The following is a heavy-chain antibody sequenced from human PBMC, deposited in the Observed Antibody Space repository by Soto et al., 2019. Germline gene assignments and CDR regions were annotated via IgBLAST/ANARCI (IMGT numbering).Heavy chain of an antibody. CDR1: GYTFTSYA. D-gene: IGHD5-18*01. Sequence: ASVKVSCKASGYTFTSYAMHWVRQAPGQRLEWMGWINAGNGNTKYSQKFQGRVTITRDTSASTAYMELSSLRSEDTAVYYCARALIWLRAFDIWGQGTMVTVSS. V-gene: IGHV1-3*01. CDR3: ARALIWLRAFDI. J-gene: IGHJ3*02. CDR2: INAGNGNT.